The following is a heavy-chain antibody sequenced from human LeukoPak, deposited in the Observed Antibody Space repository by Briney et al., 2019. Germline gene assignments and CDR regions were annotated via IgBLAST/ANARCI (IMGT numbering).Heavy chain of an antibody. Sequence: ASVKVSCKASGYTFTSYDINWVRQATGQGLGWMGWMNPNSGNTGYAQKFQGRVTLTRNTSMSPAYMELSSLRSDDTAVYYCARDFVVVPAAMEAFDIWGQRTMVTVSS. CDR2: MNPNSGNT. J-gene: IGHJ3*02. CDR1: GYTFTSYD. CDR3: ARDFVVVPAAMEAFDI. V-gene: IGHV1-8*01. D-gene: IGHD2-2*01.